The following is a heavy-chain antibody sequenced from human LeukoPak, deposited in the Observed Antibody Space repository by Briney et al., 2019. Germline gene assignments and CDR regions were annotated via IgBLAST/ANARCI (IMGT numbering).Heavy chain of an antibody. CDR3: AKDLAYDSTDYHVVFDC. J-gene: IGHJ4*02. CDR2: ISGSGDRT. D-gene: IGHD3-22*01. V-gene: IGHV3-23*01. CDR1: GFTFSTYA. Sequence: GGSLRLSCAASGFTFSTYAMSWVGRAPGKGLEWGSAISGSGDRTYHADSVKGRFTTSRDNAKNTVYMKMNSLRAEDTAIYYCAKDLAYDSTDYHVVFDCWGQGTLVTVSS.